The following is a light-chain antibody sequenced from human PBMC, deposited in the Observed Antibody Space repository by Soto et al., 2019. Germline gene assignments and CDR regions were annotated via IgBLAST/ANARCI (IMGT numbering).Light chain of an antibody. Sequence: QSALTQPASVSESPGQSITISCTGTSSDVGRYDYVSWYQQHPGKAPKLIIFEVSLRPSGISNRFSGSKSGNTASLTISGIQPEDEAHYYCSSYSSSGTYVLFGGGTKLTVL. CDR1: SSDVGRYDY. J-gene: IGLJ3*02. CDR2: EVS. V-gene: IGLV2-14*01. CDR3: SSYSSSGTYVL.